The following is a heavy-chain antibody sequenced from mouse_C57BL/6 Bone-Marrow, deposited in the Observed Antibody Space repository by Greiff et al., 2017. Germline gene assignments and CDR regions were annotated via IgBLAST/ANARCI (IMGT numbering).Heavy chain of an antibody. D-gene: IGHD1-1*01. CDR1: GYTFTSYW. CDR2: INPSNGGT. J-gene: IGHJ2*01. CDR3: ARWGDFITTVVAFDY. V-gene: IGHV1-53*01. Sequence: VQLQQPGTELVKPGASVKLSCKASGYTFTSYWMHWVKQRPGQGLEWIGNINPSNGGTNYNEKFQSKATLTVDKSSSTAYMQLSSLTSEDSAVYYCARWGDFITTVVAFDYWGQGTTLTVSS.